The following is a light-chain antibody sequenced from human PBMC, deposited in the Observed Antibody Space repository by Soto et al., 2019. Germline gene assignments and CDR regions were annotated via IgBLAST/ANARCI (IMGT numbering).Light chain of an antibody. CDR3: SSYTSSSVV. J-gene: IGLJ2*01. CDR1: SSDVGGYNS. V-gene: IGLV2-14*01. Sequence: QSALTQPASVSGSPGQSITISCTGTSSDVGGYNSVSWYQQHPGKAPKLMIYEVTNRPSGASNRFSGSKSGNTASLTISGLQAEDEADYYCSSYTSSSVVFGGGTKLTVL. CDR2: EVT.